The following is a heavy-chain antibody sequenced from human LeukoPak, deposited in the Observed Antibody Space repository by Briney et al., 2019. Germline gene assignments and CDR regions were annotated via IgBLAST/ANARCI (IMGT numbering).Heavy chain of an antibody. V-gene: IGHV3-30-3*01. CDR2: ISYDGSNK. D-gene: IGHD4-17*01. Sequence: GGSLRLSCAASGFTFSSYAMHWVRQAPGKGLEWVAVISYDGSNKYYADSVKGRFTISRDNSKNTLYLQMNSLRAEDTAVYYCARDRIDYGNAFDIWGQGTMVTVSS. CDR3: ARDRIDYGNAFDI. J-gene: IGHJ3*02. CDR1: GFTFSSYA.